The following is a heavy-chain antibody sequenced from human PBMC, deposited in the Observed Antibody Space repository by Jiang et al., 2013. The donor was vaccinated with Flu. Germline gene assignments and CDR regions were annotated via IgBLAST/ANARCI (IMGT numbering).Heavy chain of an antibody. CDR2: INHSGST. CDR3: ARHRSGIAVAGTRRYFDL. V-gene: IGHV4-34*01. Sequence: LLKPSETLSLTCAVYGGSFSGYYWSWIRQPPGKGLEWIGEINHSGSTNYNPSLKSRVTISVDTSKNQFSLKLSSVTAADTAVYYCARHRSGIAVAGTRRYFDLWGRGTLVTVSS. J-gene: IGHJ2*01. D-gene: IGHD6-19*01. CDR1: GGSFSGYY.